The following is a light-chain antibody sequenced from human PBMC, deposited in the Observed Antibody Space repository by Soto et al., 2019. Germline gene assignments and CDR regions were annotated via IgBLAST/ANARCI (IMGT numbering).Light chain of an antibody. J-gene: IGKJ2*01. Sequence: EIVLTQSPGTLSLSSGERATLSCRASQSVSSSYVAWYQQKPGQAPRLLVYATSSRATGIPDRFSGSGSGTDFTLTISRLEPEDFPVYYCQQYGSSSFTFGQGTKLEIK. V-gene: IGKV3-20*01. CDR1: QSVSSSY. CDR2: ATS. CDR3: QQYGSSSFT.